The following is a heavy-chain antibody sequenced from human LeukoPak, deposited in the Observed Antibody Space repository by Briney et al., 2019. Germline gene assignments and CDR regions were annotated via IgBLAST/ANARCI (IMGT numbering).Heavy chain of an antibody. D-gene: IGHD3-3*01. J-gene: IGHJ4*02. V-gene: IGHV4-34*01. CDR3: ARGRPYYDFWSGYQTLFDY. Sequence: SETLSLTCAVYGGSFSGYYWSWIRQPPGKGLEWIGEINHSGSTNYNPSLKSRVTISVDTSKNQFSLKLSSMTAADTAVYYCARGRPYYDFWSGYQTLFDYWGQGTLVTVSS. CDR2: INHSGST. CDR1: GGSFSGYY.